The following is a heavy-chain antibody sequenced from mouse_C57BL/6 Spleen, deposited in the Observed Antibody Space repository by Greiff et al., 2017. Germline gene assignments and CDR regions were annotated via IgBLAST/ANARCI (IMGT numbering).Heavy chain of an antibody. CDR2: INPNNGGT. CDR1: GYTFTDYY. Sequence: EVQLQQSGPELVKPGASVKISCKASGYTFTDYYMNWVKQSHGKSLEWIGDINPNNGGTSYNQKFKGKATLTVYKSSSTAYMELRGLTSEDSAVYYGARPIYYDDDVPFFAYWGQGTLVTVSA. J-gene: IGHJ3*01. D-gene: IGHD2-4*01. CDR3: ARPIYYDDDVPFFAY. V-gene: IGHV1-26*01.